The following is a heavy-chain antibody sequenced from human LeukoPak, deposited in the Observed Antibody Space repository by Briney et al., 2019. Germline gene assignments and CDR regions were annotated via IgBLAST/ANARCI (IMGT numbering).Heavy chain of an antibody. V-gene: IGHV3-23*01. Sequence: GGSLRLSCAASGFTFSSYAMSWVRQAPGKGLEWVSAISGSGGSTYYADSVKGRFTISRDNSKNTLYLQMNSLRAEDTAVYYCAKGEYYHGSGSYYYYYGMDVWGQGTTVTVSS. CDR1: GFTFSSYA. D-gene: IGHD3-10*01. CDR3: AKGEYYHGSGSYYYYYGMDV. J-gene: IGHJ6*02. CDR2: ISGSGGST.